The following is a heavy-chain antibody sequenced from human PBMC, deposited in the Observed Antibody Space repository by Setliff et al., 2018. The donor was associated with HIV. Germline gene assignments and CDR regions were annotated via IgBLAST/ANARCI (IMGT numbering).Heavy chain of an antibody. CDR2: SIPMYGTS. CDR1: GGTFSSYA. V-gene: IGHV1-69*05. D-gene: IGHD6-19*01. CDR3: ARSPRYSSGWYDSYFDQ. Sequence: ASVKVSCKASGGTFSSYAISWVRQAPGQGLEWMGGSIPMYGTSNYAQKFQGRVTITTDGSTSTAYMELSRLRSDDTAVYYCARSPRYSSGWYDSYFDQWGQGTLVTVSS. J-gene: IGHJ4*02.